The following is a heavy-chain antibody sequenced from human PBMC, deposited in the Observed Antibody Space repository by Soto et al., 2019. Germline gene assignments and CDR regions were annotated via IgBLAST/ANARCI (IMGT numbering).Heavy chain of an antibody. D-gene: IGHD6-13*01. J-gene: IGHJ4*02. CDR3: AKEDLGYSSSWYVNY. Sequence: GGSLRLSCAASGFTFSIYGMHWVRQAPGKGLEWVAVISYDGSNKYYADSVKGRFTISRDNSKNTLYLQMNSLRAEDTAVYYCAKEDLGYSSSWYVNYWGQGTLVTV. CDR1: GFTFSIYG. V-gene: IGHV3-30*18. CDR2: ISYDGSNK.